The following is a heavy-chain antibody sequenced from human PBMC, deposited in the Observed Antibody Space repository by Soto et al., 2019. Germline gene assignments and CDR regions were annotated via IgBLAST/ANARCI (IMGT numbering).Heavy chain of an antibody. V-gene: IGHV2-5*02. J-gene: IGHJ4*02. CDR1: GVSLSSSGVG. Sequence: QITVKEPGPTVVKPTQTLTLNCTFSGVSLSSSGVGVGWIRQPPGKALEWLALIYWEDDKRYSPLLKSRLTVTKNTCKSQVVLSMTTMDPANTATYFCDHGGASGRGWSGFFDLWGQGTLVNVSS. D-gene: IGHD6-19*01. CDR3: DHGGASGRGWSGFFDL. CDR2: IYWEDDK.